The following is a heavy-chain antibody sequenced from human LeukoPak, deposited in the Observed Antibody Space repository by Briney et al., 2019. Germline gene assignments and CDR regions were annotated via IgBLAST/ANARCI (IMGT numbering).Heavy chain of an antibody. CDR3: ARDRYDSSGYDTYYFDY. V-gene: IGHV3-21*01. J-gene: IGHJ4*02. Sequence: GGSPRLSCAASGFTFSSYSINWVRQVPGKGLEWVSSISSTSSNIYYADSVKGRFIISRDNAKKSLYLQMNSLRDEDTAVYYCARDRYDSSGYDTYYFDYWGQGTLVTVSS. CDR1: GFTFSSYS. CDR2: ISSTSSNI. D-gene: IGHD3-22*01.